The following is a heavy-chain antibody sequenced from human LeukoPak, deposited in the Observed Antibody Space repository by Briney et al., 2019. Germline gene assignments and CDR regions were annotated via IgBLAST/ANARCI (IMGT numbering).Heavy chain of an antibody. V-gene: IGHV1-2*02. CDR2: INPNSGGT. CDR1: GYTFTGYY. D-gene: IGHD3-3*01. CDR3: AKDGSGSTPGPQYYYYYMDV. J-gene: IGHJ6*03. Sequence: ASVKVSCKASGYTFTGYYMHWVRQAPGQGLEWMGWINPNSGGTNYAQKFQGRVTMTRDTSISTAYMELSRLRSDDTAVYYCAKDGSGSTPGPQYYYYYMDVWGKGTTVTVSS.